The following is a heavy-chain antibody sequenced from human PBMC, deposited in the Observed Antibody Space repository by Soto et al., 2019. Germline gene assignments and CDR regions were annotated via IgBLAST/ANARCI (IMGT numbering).Heavy chain of an antibody. CDR1: GGSLSSNY. CDR2: IYFTGTT. Sequence: PSETLSLTCTVSGGSLSSNYWAWIRQPPGKRLEWIGNIYFTGTTSYNPSLKTRVTMSVDTSKNQFSLRLSSVTAADTAVFYCARVRRIGMSGSPGDSWGQGTQVTVSS. D-gene: IGHD3-10*01. J-gene: IGHJ4*02. CDR3: ARVRRIGMSGSPGDS. V-gene: IGHV4-59*04.